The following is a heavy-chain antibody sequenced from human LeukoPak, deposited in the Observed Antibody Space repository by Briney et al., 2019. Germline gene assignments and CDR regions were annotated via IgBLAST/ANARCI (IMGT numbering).Heavy chain of an antibody. CDR2: IYASGST. CDR1: GGSISNYY. J-gene: IGHJ5*02. V-gene: IGHV4-4*07. D-gene: IGHD6-19*01. CDR3: ARDPPDSSRWFDP. Sequence: SETLSLTCTVSGGSISNYYWSWIRQPAGKGLEWIGRIYASGSTNYNPSLKSRVTISVDTSKNQFSLRLSSVTAADTAVYYCARDPPDSSRWFDPWGQGTLVTVSS.